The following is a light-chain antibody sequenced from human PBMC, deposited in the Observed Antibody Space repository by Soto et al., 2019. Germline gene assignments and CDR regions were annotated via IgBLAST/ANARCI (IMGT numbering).Light chain of an antibody. Sequence: DIQMTQSPSTLSASVGDRVTITCRASQSISSGLAWYQQKPGKAPKLLIYKASSLESGVPSRVSGSGSGTEFTLTISSLQPDDFATYYCQQYNSYPLTFGGGTKVEVK. CDR1: QSISSG. CDR3: QQYNSYPLT. J-gene: IGKJ4*01. CDR2: KAS. V-gene: IGKV1-5*03.